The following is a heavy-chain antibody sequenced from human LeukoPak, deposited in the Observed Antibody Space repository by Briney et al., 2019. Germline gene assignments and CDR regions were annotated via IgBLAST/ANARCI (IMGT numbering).Heavy chain of an antibody. J-gene: IGHJ4*02. CDR3: ARGRYYYDSSGYPPDY. Sequence: GGSLRLSCAASGFTFSSYGMHWVRQAPGKGLEWVAFIRYDGSNKYYADSVKGRFTISRDNSKNTLYLQMNSLRAEDTAVYYCARGRYYYDSSGYPPDYWGQGTLVTVSS. CDR1: GFTFSSYG. V-gene: IGHV3-30*02. CDR2: IRYDGSNK. D-gene: IGHD3-22*01.